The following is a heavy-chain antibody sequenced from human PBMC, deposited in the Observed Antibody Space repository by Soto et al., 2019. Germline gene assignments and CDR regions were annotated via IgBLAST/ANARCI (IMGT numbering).Heavy chain of an antibody. J-gene: IGHJ6*02. CDR1: GYTFTSYD. CDR2: MNPNSGNT. V-gene: IGHV1-8*01. Sequence: QVQLVQSGAEVKKPGASVKVSCKASGYTFTSYDINWVRQATGQGLEWMGWMNPNSGNTGYAQKFRGRVTMTRNTSISTAYMELVSLRSEHTAVYYFARYMTGTTSMDVSGQGTTVTVSS. D-gene: IGHD1-20*01. CDR3: ARYMTGTTSMDV.